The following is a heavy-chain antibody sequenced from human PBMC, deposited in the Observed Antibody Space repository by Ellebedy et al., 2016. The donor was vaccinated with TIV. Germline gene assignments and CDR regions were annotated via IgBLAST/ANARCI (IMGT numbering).Heavy chain of an antibody. J-gene: IGHJ4*02. D-gene: IGHD7-27*01. CDR2: IFHTGIT. CDR1: GGSISSYSW. V-gene: IGHV4-4*02. CDR3: ATTGETRFDY. Sequence: MPSETLSLTCAVSGGSISSYSWWSWVRQPPGKGLEWIGEIFHTGITNYNPSLKSRVTMSIDKSKNQFSLNLSSVSAADSAVYYCATTGETRFDYWGQGTLVTVSS.